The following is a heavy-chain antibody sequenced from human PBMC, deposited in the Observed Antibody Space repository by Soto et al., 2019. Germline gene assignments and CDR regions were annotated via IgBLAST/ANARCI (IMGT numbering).Heavy chain of an antibody. CDR2: IYYSGST. V-gene: IGHV4-31*03. D-gene: IGHD3-10*01. CDR1: GGSISSGGYY. CDR3: ASIVSSAHGEFSD. Sequence: QVQLQESGPGLVKPSQTLSLTCTVSGGSISSGGYYWSWIRQHPGKGLEWIGYIYYSGSTYYTPSLKSRVNISVDTSKNQFSLKRSSVTAADTAVCYCASIVSSAHGEFSDWGQGTLVTVSS. J-gene: IGHJ4*02.